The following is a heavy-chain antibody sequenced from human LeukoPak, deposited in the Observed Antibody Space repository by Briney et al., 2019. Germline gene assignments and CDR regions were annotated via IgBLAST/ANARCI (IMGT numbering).Heavy chain of an antibody. CDR2: IWYDGSNQ. CDR3: ARPPYYDIVIGPFDS. CDR1: GFTFKNNA. J-gene: IGHJ4*02. Sequence: GGSLRLSCVASGFTFKNNAMHWVRQAPGKGLEWVAVIWYDGSNQYYADSVKGRFTISRDNSKNTLYLEMNSLRAEDTAVYYCARPPYYDIVIGPFDSWGQGTLVTVS. D-gene: IGHD3-9*01. V-gene: IGHV3-33*01.